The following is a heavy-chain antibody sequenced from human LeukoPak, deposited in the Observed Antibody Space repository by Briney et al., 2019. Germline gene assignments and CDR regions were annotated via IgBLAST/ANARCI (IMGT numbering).Heavy chain of an antibody. D-gene: IGHD1-26*01. Sequence: GGSLRLSCAASGFTFSSYWMSWVRQAPGKGLEWVANIKQDGSEKYYVDSVKGRFTISRDNAKNSLYLQMNSLRAEDTAVYYCARESGSYYYYYYYMDVWGKGTTVTVSS. J-gene: IGHJ6*03. CDR2: IKQDGSEK. V-gene: IGHV3-7*01. CDR3: ARESGSYYYYYYYMDV. CDR1: GFTFSSYW.